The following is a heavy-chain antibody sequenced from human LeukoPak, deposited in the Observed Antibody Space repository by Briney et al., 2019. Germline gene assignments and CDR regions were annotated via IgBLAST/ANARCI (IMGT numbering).Heavy chain of an antibody. CDR1: GCTFSTYS. J-gene: IGHJ3*02. Sequence: PGGSLRLSCAASGCTFSTYSMNWVRQAPGKGLEWVSSISSSSSFIYYADSVKGRFTISRDNAKNSVYLQMNSLRAEDTAVYYCARDSPLSFDIWGQGTMVTVSS. CDR3: ARDSPLSFDI. V-gene: IGHV3-21*01. CDR2: ISSSSSFI.